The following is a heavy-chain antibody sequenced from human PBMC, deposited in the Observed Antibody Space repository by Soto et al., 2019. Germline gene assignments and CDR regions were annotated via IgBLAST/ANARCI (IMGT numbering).Heavy chain of an antibody. D-gene: IGHD6-19*01. CDR2: LTGGAGAT. Sequence: QLLESGGGLVQPGGSLRLSCTASEFTVSRSAMSWVRQAPGKGLEWVSTLTGGAGATYYADSVKGRFTISRDNSKNALFLQVNSLRAEDTALYYCAKVFNSSGWFTGVYYYYGMDVWGPGTTVTVSS. V-gene: IGHV3-23*01. CDR3: AKVFNSSGWFTGVYYYYGMDV. CDR1: EFTVSRSA. J-gene: IGHJ6*02.